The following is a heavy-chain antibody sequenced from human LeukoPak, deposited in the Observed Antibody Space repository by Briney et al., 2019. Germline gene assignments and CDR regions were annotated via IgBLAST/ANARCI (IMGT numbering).Heavy chain of an antibody. D-gene: IGHD6-6*01. V-gene: IGHV4-59*01. CDR1: GGCISSYY. CDR3: ARDIGIAARPSWFDP. J-gene: IGHJ5*02. CDR2: IYYSGSA. Sequence: SETLSLTCTVSGGCISSYYGSWIRQPPGKGLEWIGYIYYSGSANYNPSLKSRVTISVDTSKNQFSLKLSSVTAADTAVYYCARDIGIAARPSWFDPWGQGTLVTVSS.